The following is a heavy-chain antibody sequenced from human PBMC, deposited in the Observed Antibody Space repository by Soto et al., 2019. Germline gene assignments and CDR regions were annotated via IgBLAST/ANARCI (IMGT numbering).Heavy chain of an antibody. CDR3: ARHNYGSGSTYFDY. Sequence: PSETLSLTCTISGGSISGYYWSWIRQPPGKGLEWIGYIYYSGSTNYNPSLKSRVTISVDTSKNQFSLKLNSMTAADTAVYYCARHNYGSGSTYFDYWGQGTLVTVSS. CDR1: GGSISGYY. V-gene: IGHV4-59*08. CDR2: IYYSGST. D-gene: IGHD3-10*01. J-gene: IGHJ4*02.